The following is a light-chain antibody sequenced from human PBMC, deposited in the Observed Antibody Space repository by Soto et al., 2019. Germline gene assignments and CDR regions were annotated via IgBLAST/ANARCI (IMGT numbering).Light chain of an antibody. J-gene: IGKJ2*01. CDR3: QQYYSYPRT. V-gene: IGKV1-8*01. CDR2: AAS. CDR1: QGISSY. Sequence: AIRMTQSPSSFSASTGERVTITCRASQGISSYLAWYQQKPGKPPKLLIYAASTLQSGVPSSFSASGSGTDFTLTISCLQSEDFATYYCQQYYSYPRTFGQGTKLEIK.